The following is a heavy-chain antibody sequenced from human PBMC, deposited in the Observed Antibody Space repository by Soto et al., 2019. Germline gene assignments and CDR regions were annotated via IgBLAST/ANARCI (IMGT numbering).Heavy chain of an antibody. CDR2: IKQDGSEK. D-gene: IGHD5-12*01. CDR3: ARDDFVRAAATKDYYDGMDV. Sequence: GGSLRLSCEAAGFTFSSYWMSWARQAPGKGLEWVANIKQDGSEKYYVDSVEGRFTISRDNAKNSLYLQMHSLRGEDTAVYYCARDDFVRAAATKDYYDGMDVWGQGTTVTVSS. J-gene: IGHJ6*02. V-gene: IGHV3-7*01. CDR1: GFTFSSYW.